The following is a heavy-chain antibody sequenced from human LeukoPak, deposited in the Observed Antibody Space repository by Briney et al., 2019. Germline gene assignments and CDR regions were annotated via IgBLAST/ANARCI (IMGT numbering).Heavy chain of an antibody. CDR3: ARGDPTIFGVVSIYGMDV. V-gene: IGHV4-34*01. CDR1: GGSFSGYY. Sequence: SETLSLTCAVYGGSFSGYYWSRIRQPPGKGLEWIGEINHSGSTNYNPSLKSRVTISVDTSKNQFSLKLSSVTAADTAVYYCARGDPTIFGVVSIYGMDVWGQGTTVTVSS. J-gene: IGHJ6*02. CDR2: INHSGST. D-gene: IGHD3-3*01.